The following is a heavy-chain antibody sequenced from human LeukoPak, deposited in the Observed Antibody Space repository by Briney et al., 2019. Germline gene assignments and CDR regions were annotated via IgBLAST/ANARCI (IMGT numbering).Heavy chain of an antibody. D-gene: IGHD2-2*01. V-gene: IGHV4-34*01. J-gene: IGHJ6*02. Sequence: GSLRLSCAASGFTFSSYAMSWIRQPPGKGLEWIGEINHSGSTNYNPSLKSRVTISVDTSKNQFSLKLSSVTAADTAVYYCARSRGYQLPRGYYYYGMDVWGQGTTVTVSS. CDR1: GFTFSSYA. CDR2: INHSGST. CDR3: ARSRGYQLPRGYYYYGMDV.